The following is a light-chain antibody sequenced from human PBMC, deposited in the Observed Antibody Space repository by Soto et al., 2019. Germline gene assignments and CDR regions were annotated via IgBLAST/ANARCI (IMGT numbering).Light chain of an antibody. CDR2: DAS. CDR3: QQRSNSPLT. V-gene: IGKV3-11*01. J-gene: IGKJ4*01. Sequence: EIVLTQSPATLSLSPGERATLSCRASQSVSSYLAWYQQNPGQAPRLLIYDASNRATGIPARFSGSGSGTAFTLTISSLEPEDFAVYYCQQRSNSPLTFGGGTKVEIK. CDR1: QSVSSY.